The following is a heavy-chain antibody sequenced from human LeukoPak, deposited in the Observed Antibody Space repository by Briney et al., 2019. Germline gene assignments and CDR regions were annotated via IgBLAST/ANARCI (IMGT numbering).Heavy chain of an antibody. Sequence: SESLSLTCTVSVGSISSYYWSWIRQPPGKGLEWIGYIYYSGSTNYNPSLKSRVTISVDTSKNQFSLKLSSVTAADTAVYYCAREFDSSGLDYWGQGTLVTVSS. CDR1: VGSISSYY. CDR2: IYYSGST. V-gene: IGHV4-59*13. J-gene: IGHJ4*02. D-gene: IGHD3-22*01. CDR3: AREFDSSGLDY.